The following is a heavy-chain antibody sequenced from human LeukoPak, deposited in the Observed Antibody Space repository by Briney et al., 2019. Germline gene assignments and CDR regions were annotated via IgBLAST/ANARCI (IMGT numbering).Heavy chain of an antibody. Sequence: ASVKVSCKASGGTFSSYAISWVRQAPGQGLEWMGWINPNSGGTNYAQKFQDRITMTRDTSINTAYMEVSRLRYDDTAVYFCGRNKLGKAFDIWGQGTMVTVSS. CDR2: INPNSGGT. CDR1: GGTFSSYA. CDR3: GRNKLGKAFDI. D-gene: IGHD7-27*01. J-gene: IGHJ3*02. V-gene: IGHV1-2*02.